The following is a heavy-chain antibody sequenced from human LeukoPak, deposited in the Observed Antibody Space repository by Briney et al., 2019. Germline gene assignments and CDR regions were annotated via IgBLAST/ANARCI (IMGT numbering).Heavy chain of an antibody. D-gene: IGHD1-1*01. J-gene: IGHJ6*02. CDR3: ARELERPDYYYYGMDV. CDR2: IRYDGSNK. Sequence: GGSLRLSCAASGSTFSSYGMHWVRQAPGKGLEWVAFIRYDGSNKYYADSVKGRFTISRDNAKNSLYLQMNSLRAEDTAVYYCARELERPDYYYYGMDVWGQGTTVTVSS. CDR1: GSTFSSYG. V-gene: IGHV3-30*02.